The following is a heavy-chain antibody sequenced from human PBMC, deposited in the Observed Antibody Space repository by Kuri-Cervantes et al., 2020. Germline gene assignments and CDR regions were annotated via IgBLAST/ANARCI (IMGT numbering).Heavy chain of an antibody. CDR3: ASFKISG. D-gene: IGHD3-16*01. CDR1: GGSISSSS. Sequence: GGSLRLSCTVSGGSISSSSYYWGWIRQPPGKGLEWVSSISSSSSYIYYADSVKGRFTISRDNAKNSLYLQMNSLGAEDTAVYYCASFKISGWGQGTLVTVSS. J-gene: IGHJ4*02. V-gene: IGHV3-21*01. CDR2: ISSSSSYI.